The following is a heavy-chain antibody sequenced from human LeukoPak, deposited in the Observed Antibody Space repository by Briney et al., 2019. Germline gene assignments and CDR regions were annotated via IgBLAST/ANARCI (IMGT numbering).Heavy chain of an antibody. V-gene: IGHV3-30*02. Sequence: GGSLRLSCAASGFTFSSSSMHWVRQAPGKGLEWVAFVRFDGSKNYPDSVKGRFTISRDNSKNTLYLQMNSLRAEDTAVYYCANAHWRWELRPDYWGQGTLVTVSS. CDR2: VRFDGSKN. CDR1: GFTFSSSS. CDR3: ANAHWRWELRPDY. D-gene: IGHD1-26*01. J-gene: IGHJ4*02.